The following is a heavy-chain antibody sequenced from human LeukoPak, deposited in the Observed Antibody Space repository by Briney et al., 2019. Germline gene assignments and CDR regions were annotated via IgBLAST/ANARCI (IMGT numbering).Heavy chain of an antibody. CDR2: IYSSGST. Sequence: SETLSLTCTVSGGSISTYYWSWIRLPPGKGLEWIGYIYSSGSTNYNPSLKSRVTISVDTSKNQFSLKLSSVTAADTAVYYCARYFSGSPTRGYLDNWGQGTLVTVSS. CDR1: GGSISTYY. D-gene: IGHD3-3*01. J-gene: IGHJ4*02. V-gene: IGHV4-59*08. CDR3: ARYFSGSPTRGYLDN.